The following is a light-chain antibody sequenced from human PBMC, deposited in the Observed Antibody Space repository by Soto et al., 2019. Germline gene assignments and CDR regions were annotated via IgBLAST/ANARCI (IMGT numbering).Light chain of an antibody. V-gene: IGKV1-39*01. CDR1: QSIRSQ. CDR2: AAS. J-gene: IGKJ2*01. Sequence: DLQMTQSPSSLSASVGDRVTITCRASQSIRSQLAWYQQKPGKAPNLLIYAASSLQSGVPSRFSGSGSGTDFTLTISSLQPEDFATYYCQQSYTTLYTFGQGTKLEIK. CDR3: QQSYTTLYT.